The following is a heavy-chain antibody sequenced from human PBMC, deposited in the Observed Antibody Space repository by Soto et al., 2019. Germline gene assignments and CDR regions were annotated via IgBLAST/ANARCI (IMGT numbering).Heavy chain of an antibody. CDR3: ARTPVSVLDSAFDI. CDR2: INHSGST. V-gene: IGHV4-34*01. J-gene: IGHJ3*02. Sequence: TLSLTCAVYGGSFSGYYWSWIRQPPGKGLEWIGEINHSGSTNYNPSLKSRVTISVDTSKNQFSLKLSSVTAADTAVYYCARTPVSVLDSAFDIWGQGTMVTVSS. D-gene: IGHD2-8*01. CDR1: GGSFSGYY.